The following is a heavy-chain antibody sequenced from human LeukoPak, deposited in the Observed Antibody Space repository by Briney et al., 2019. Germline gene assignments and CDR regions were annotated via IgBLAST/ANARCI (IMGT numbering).Heavy chain of an antibody. CDR1: GFTFSSYA. V-gene: IGHV3-30-3*01. D-gene: IGHD6-13*01. CDR3: ARDRRQQLVSNAFDI. CDR2: ISYDGSNK. J-gene: IGHJ3*02. Sequence: GGSLRLSCAASGFTFSSYAMHWVRQAPGKGLEWVAVISYDGSNKYYADSVKGRFTISRDNSKNTLYLQMNSLRAEDTAVYYCARDRRQQLVSNAFDIWGQGTMVTVSS.